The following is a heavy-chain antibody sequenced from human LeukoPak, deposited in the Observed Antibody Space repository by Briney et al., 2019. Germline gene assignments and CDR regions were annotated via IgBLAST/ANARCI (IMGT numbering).Heavy chain of an antibody. Sequence: PGGALRLSCAASGFTFSSYAMSWVRQAPGKGLEWVSAISGSGGSTYYADSVKGRFTISRDNSKNTLYLQMNSLRAEDTAVYYCAKDPYYYGSGTFDYWGQGTLVTVSS. V-gene: IGHV3-23*01. CDR2: ISGSGGST. D-gene: IGHD3-10*01. CDR1: GFTFSSYA. J-gene: IGHJ4*02. CDR3: AKDPYYYGSGTFDY.